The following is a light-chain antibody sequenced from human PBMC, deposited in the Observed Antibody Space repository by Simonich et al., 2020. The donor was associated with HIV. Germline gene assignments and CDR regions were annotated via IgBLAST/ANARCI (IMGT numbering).Light chain of an antibody. CDR2: KAS. J-gene: IGKJ4*01. Sequence: DIQMTQSPSTLSASVGDRVTITGRASQSINSWLAWYQKKPGKAPKLLIYKASSLESGVPSRFSGSGSGTDFTLTISLQSEDSATYYCQQYYSYPLTFGGGTKVEIK. V-gene: IGKV1-5*03. CDR1: QSINSW. CDR3: QQYYSYPLT.